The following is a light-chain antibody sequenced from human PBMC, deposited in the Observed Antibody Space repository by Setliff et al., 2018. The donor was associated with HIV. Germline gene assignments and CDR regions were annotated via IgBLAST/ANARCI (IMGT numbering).Light chain of an antibody. CDR1: SGDIGRYDY. CDR2: EVT. CDR3: SSYRGGSTLFV. Sequence: QSVLTQPASVSGSPGQSITVSCTGSSGDIGRYDYVSWYQQHPDKAPKLLIYEVTNRPSGVSNRFSGSKSGTTASLTISGLQAEDEAVYFCSSYRGGSTLFVLGPGTKVTVL. V-gene: IGLV2-14*01. J-gene: IGLJ1*01.